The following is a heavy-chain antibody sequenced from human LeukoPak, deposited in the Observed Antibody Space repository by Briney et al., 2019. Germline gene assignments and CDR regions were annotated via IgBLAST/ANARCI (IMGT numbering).Heavy chain of an antibody. V-gene: IGHV4-39*01. J-gene: IGHJ6*04. D-gene: IGHD5-24*01. CDR3: ATPNYNYDLDV. Sequence: SETLSLTCTVSGHSISISSYYGGWIRQPRGKGLEWIGSIYYSGSTYYNASLKSRVTISVDTSKNQFSLKLSSVTAADTAVYYCATPNYNYDLDVWGKGTTVTISS. CDR1: GHSISISSYY. CDR2: IYYSGST.